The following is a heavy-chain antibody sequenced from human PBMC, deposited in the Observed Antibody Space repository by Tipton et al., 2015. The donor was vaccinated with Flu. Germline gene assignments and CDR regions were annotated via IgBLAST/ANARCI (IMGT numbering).Heavy chain of an antibody. J-gene: IGHJ5*02. D-gene: IGHD3-10*01. CDR2: ISYDGSNK. CDR3: AKDPTPFGDLLVGNWFDP. CDR1: RGTFSSYG. V-gene: IGHV3-30*18. Sequence: QVQLVQSGAEVKKTGSSVKVSCKASRGTFSSYGMHWVRQAPGKGLDWVAVISYDGSNKYYADSVKGRFTISRDNSKNTLYLQMNSLRPEDTAVYYCAKDPTPFGDLLVGNWFDPWGQGTLVTVSS.